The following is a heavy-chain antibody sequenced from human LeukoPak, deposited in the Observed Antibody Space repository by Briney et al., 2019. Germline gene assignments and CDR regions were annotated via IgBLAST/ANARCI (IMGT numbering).Heavy chain of an antibody. D-gene: IGHD3-9*01. Sequence: SETLSLTCTVSGGSISSYYWSWIRQPAGKGLEWIGRIYTSGSTNYNPSLKSRVTMSVDTSKNQFSLKLSSVTAADTAVYYRARDLRVLRYFVSRSLRFDPWGQGTLATVSS. CDR2: IYTSGST. V-gene: IGHV4-4*07. CDR1: GGSISSYY. CDR3: ARDLRVLRYFVSRSLRFDP. J-gene: IGHJ5*02.